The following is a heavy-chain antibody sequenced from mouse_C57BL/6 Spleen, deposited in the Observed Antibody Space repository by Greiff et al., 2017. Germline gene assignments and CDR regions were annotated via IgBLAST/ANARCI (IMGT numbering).Heavy chain of an antibody. CDR3: ARSAPYYFAY. Sequence: QVQLQQSGAELMKPGASVKLSCKATGYTFTGYWLEWVKQRPGHGLEWIGEILPGSGSTNYKEKFKGKATFTADPSSNTAYMQLSSLTTEDAAIYYCARSAPYYFAYWGQGTTLTVSS. V-gene: IGHV1-9*01. CDR2: ILPGSGST. CDR1: GYTFTGYW. J-gene: IGHJ2*01.